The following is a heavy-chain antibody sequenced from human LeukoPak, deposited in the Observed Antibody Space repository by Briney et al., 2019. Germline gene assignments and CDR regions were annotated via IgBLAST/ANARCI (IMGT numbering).Heavy chain of an antibody. D-gene: IGHD3-10*01. V-gene: IGHV3-23*01. Sequence: HPGGSLRLSCAASGFTFSSYAMSWVRQAPGKGLEWVSAISGSGGSTYYADSVKGRFTISRDNSKNTLYLQMNSLRAEDTAVYYCAKSQFGEPDPFDYWGQGTLVTVSS. J-gene: IGHJ4*02. CDR1: GFTFSSYA. CDR2: ISGSGGST. CDR3: AKSQFGEPDPFDY.